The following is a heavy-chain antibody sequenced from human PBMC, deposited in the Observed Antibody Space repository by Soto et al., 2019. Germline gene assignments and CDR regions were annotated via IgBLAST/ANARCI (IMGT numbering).Heavy chain of an antibody. CDR3: ARLPLSGATSEWFDP. V-gene: IGHV4-61*01. D-gene: IGHD1-26*01. Sequence: QVQLQESGPGLVKPSETLSLTCTVSGGSVSSGSYYWSWIRQPPGKGLEWIGYIYYSGSTNYNPSLKSRVTLSVDTSTNQFSLKLSAVTAADTAVYYCARLPLSGATSEWFDPWGQGTLVTVSS. CDR2: IYYSGST. CDR1: GGSVSSGSYY. J-gene: IGHJ5*02.